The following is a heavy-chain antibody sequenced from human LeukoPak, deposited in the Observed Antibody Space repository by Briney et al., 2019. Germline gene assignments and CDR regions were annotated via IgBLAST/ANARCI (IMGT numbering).Heavy chain of an antibody. CDR1: GYSINSGYY. Sequence: SETLSLTCAVSGYSINSGYYWGWIRQPPGKGLAWIGSIYHSGTTYYNPSLKSRVTISVDTSKNQFSLKLSSVTAADTAVYYCARLKSFSGYFGVFDIWGQGTMVTVSS. CDR2: IYHSGTT. V-gene: IGHV4-38-2*01. J-gene: IGHJ3*02. D-gene: IGHD4-17*01. CDR3: ARLKSFSGYFGVFDI.